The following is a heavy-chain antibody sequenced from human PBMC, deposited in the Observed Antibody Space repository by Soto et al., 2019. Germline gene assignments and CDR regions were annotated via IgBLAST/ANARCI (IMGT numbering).Heavy chain of an antibody. V-gene: IGHV3-30-3*01. CDR2: ISYDGSNK. Sequence: QVQLVESGGGVVQPGRSLRLSCAASGFIFRSYAMHWVLQAPGKGLEWVAVISYDGSNKYYADSVKGRFTISRDTSKKTLYLQMSSLRAADTAMYYCASAKVINNGILWGQGPLVTVSS. CDR1: GFIFRSYA. D-gene: IGHD3-22*01. J-gene: IGHJ4*02. CDR3: ASAKVINNGIL.